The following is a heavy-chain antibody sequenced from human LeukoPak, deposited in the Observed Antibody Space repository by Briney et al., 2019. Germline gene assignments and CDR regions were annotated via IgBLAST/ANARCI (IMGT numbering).Heavy chain of an antibody. CDR1: GFTFSNYD. V-gene: IGHV3-30*18. D-gene: IGHD5-12*01. CDR3: AKDSGYDLPGGFDY. Sequence: GRSLRLSCAASGFTFSNYDMHWVRQAPGKGLEWVAVISYDGSNKYYADSVKGRFTISRDNSKNTLYLQMNSLRAEDTAVYYCAKDSGYDLPGGFDYWGQGTLVTVSS. CDR2: ISYDGSNK. J-gene: IGHJ4*02.